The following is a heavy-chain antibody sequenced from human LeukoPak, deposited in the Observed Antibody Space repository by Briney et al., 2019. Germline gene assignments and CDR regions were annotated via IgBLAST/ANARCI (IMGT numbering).Heavy chain of an antibody. D-gene: IGHD3-22*01. Sequence: SVKVSCKASGGTFSSYASSWVRQATGQGVEKMGRIIPTFSTANYAQKFQGRVTVTTDESTSTAYMELSSLRSEDTAVYYCARDNMITMIGLDDGGQGTLVTV. CDR2: IIPTFSTA. CDR3: ARDNMITMIGLDD. J-gene: IGHJ4*02. V-gene: IGHV1-69*05. CDR1: GGTFSSYA.